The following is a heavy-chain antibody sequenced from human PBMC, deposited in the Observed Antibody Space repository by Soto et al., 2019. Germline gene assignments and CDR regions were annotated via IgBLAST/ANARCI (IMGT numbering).Heavy chain of an antibody. CDR3: LATSSGDPYPLDR. D-gene: IGHD2-2*01. CDR2: LKTDGSFT. Sequence: EVQLVESGGGLVQPGGSLRLSCAASGFTFSPFWMHWVRQAPGKGLVWVSRLKTDGSFTDYADSVKGRFTISRDNAKNTLDLQMNSLRAEDTSVYYCLATSSGDPYPLDRWGQGTLVTVSS. CDR1: GFTFSPFW. J-gene: IGHJ5*02. V-gene: IGHV3-74*01.